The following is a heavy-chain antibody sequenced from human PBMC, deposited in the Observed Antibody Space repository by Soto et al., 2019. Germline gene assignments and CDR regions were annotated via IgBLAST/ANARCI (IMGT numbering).Heavy chain of an antibody. CDR2: IYYSGST. CDR1: GGSVSSGSYY. D-gene: IGHD5-12*01. CDR3: ARDGYSGYVNYFDY. J-gene: IGHJ4*02. V-gene: IGHV4-61*01. Sequence: SETLSLTCTVSGGSVSSGSYYWSWIRQPPGKGLEWIGYIYYSGSTNYNPSLKSRVTISVDTSKNQFSLKLSPVTAADTAVYYCARDGYSGYVNYFDYWGQGTLVTVSS.